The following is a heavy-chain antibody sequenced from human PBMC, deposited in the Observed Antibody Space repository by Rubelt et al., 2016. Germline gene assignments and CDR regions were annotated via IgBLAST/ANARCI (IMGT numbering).Heavy chain of an antibody. J-gene: IGHJ4*02. D-gene: IGHD2-8*01. V-gene: IGHV1-3*01. Sequence: QVQLVQSGAEVKKPGASVKVSCKASGYTFTSYAMHWVRQAPGQRLEWMGWINAGNGKTKYSQKFQGRVTMTRETSASTAYMELSSLRSEDTAVYYCARAQRIRLLMVYAPTFDYGGQGTLVTVSS. CDR3: ARAQRIRLLMVYAPTFDY. CDR1: GYTFTSYA. CDR2: INAGNGKT.